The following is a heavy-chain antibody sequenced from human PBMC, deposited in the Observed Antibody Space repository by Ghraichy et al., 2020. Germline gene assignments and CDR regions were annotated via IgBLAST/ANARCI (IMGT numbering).Heavy chain of an antibody. V-gene: IGHV4-34*01. Sequence: SETLSLTCTVYSGSFSGFHWSWIRQPPGKGLEWIGEVDHTGSTTYNPSLNSRVTMSVDTSKNQFSLKLSSVTAADTAVYYCASTYYDFWSDSSGYGMDVWGQGTTVTVSS. CDR3: ASTYYDFWSDSSGYGMDV. D-gene: IGHD3-3*01. J-gene: IGHJ6*02. CDR1: SGSFSGFH. CDR2: VDHTGST.